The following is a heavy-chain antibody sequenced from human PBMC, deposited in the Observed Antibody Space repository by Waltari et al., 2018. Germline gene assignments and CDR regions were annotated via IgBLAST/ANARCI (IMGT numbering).Heavy chain of an antibody. Sequence: QITLKESGPTQVKPTQTLTLTCSFSGFSFSTDQVGVGWIRQPPGGALEWLAVIFLDDDAGYSPSHMSRLTITKKTAENQVFLTMTNMDPADSGTYHCGHIIEQGPKFNFDLWGQGTLVTVS. CDR3: GHIIEQGPKFNFDL. J-gene: IGHJ4*02. CDR1: GFSFSTDQVG. CDR2: IFLDDDA. D-gene: IGHD6-19*01. V-gene: IGHV2-5*02.